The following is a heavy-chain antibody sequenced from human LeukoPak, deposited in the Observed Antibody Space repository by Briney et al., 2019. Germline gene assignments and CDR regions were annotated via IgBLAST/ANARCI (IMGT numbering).Heavy chain of an antibody. CDR2: IYHSGST. CDR3: ARRRYGDLPFDY. D-gene: IGHD4-17*01. V-gene: IGHV4-4*02. J-gene: IGHJ4*02. Sequence: PSGTLSLTCAVSGGSISSSNWWSWVRQPPGKGLEWIGEIYHSGSTNYNPSLKSRVTISLDSSKNQFSLKVSSVTAADTAVYYCARRRYGDLPFDYWGQGTLVTVSS. CDR1: GGSISSSNW.